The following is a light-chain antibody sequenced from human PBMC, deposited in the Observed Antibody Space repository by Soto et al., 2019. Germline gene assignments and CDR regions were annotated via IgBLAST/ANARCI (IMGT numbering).Light chain of an antibody. V-gene: IGLV2-14*01. J-gene: IGLJ1*01. CDR3: SSYTSISTLDV. CDR1: SSDVGGYNY. Sequence: QSALTQPASVSGSPGQSITISCTGTSSDVGGYNYVSWYQQHPGKAPKLMIYEVSNRPSGVSNRFSGSKSGNTASLTISGLQAEDEADYYGSSYTSISTLDVFGTGTKLTVL. CDR2: EVS.